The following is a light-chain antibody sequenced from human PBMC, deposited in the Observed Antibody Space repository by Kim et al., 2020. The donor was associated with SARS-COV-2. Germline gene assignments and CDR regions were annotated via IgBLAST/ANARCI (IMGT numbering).Light chain of an antibody. CDR3: MQALQTPPS. Sequence: EPASISCRSSQSLLHNNAYNYLEWYLQKPGQSPQLLMFLASNRASGVPDRCSGSGSGTDFTLKISRVEAEDVGIYYCMQALQTPPSFGQGTKLEI. V-gene: IGKV2-28*01. CDR2: LAS. CDR1: QSLLHNNAYNY. J-gene: IGKJ2*03.